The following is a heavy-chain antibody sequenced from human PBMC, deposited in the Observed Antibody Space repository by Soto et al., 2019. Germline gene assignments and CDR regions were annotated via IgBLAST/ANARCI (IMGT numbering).Heavy chain of an antibody. CDR3: ARIPFSARTYYYGSGSQPKPKSNWFDP. V-gene: IGHV4-39*01. Sequence: SETLSLTCTVSGASISSSNDYWGWIRQPPGKGLEWIGSIYYSGSTYYNPSLKSRVTISVDTSKNQFSLKLSSVTAADTAVYYCARIPFSARTYYYGSGSQPKPKSNWFDPWGQGTLVTVSS. CDR2: IYYSGST. D-gene: IGHD3-10*01. CDR1: GASISSSNDY. J-gene: IGHJ5*02.